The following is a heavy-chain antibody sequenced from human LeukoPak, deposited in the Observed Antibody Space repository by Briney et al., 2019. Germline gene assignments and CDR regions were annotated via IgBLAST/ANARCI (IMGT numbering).Heavy chain of an antibody. CDR1: GGSISSYY. V-gene: IGHV4-59*08. CDR3: ARQTYYYDSSGYHYCFDY. CDR2: IYYSGIT. Sequence: SETLSLTCTVSGGSISSYYWSWIRQPPGKGLEWIGYIYYSGITNYNPSLKSRVTISVDTSKNQFSLKLSSVSASDTAVYYCARQTYYYDSSGYHYCFDYWGQGTLVAVSS. D-gene: IGHD3-22*01. J-gene: IGHJ4*02.